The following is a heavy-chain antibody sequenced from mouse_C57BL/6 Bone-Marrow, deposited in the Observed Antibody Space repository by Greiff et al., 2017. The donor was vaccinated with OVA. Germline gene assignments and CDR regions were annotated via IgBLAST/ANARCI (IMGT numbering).Heavy chain of an antibody. Sequence: VQLQQSGAELARPGASVKLSCKASGYTFPSYGISWVKQRTGQGLEWIGEIYPRSGNTYYNEKFKGKATLTADKSSSTAYMELRSLTSEDSAVYFCARRNYGSSWYFDVWGTGTTVTVSS. V-gene: IGHV1-81*01. J-gene: IGHJ1*03. D-gene: IGHD1-1*01. CDR3: ARRNYGSSWYFDV. CDR1: GYTFPSYG. CDR2: IYPRSGNT.